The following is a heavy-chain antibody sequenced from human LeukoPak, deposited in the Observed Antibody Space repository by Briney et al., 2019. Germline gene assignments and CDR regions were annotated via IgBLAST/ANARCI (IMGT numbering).Heavy chain of an antibody. D-gene: IGHD3-10*01. J-gene: IGHJ6*02. Sequence: GGSLRLSCAASGFTLSNYWMYGVRQAPGKGPVWVSRMNSDGQTTSYADSVKGRFTISRDNAKNTLYLQLNSLRAEDTAVYYCARRADVTLVRGVAYGMDVWGQGTTVTVSS. CDR3: ARRADVTLVRGVAYGMDV. CDR2: MNSDGQTT. CDR1: GFTLSNYW. V-gene: IGHV3-74*01.